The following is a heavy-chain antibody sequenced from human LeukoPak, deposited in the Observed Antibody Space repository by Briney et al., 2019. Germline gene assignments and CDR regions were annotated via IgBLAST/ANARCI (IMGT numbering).Heavy chain of an antibody. CDR1: GGTFISYA. D-gene: IGHD6-6*01. V-gene: IGHV1-69*13. Sequence: GASVKVSCKASGGTFISYAISWVRQAPGQGLEWMGGIIPIFGTANYAQKFQGRVTITADESTSTAYMELSSLRSEDTAVYYCAREGSSSDLYYYGMDVWGQGTAVTVSS. CDR3: AREGSSSDLYYYGMDV. CDR2: IIPIFGTA. J-gene: IGHJ6*02.